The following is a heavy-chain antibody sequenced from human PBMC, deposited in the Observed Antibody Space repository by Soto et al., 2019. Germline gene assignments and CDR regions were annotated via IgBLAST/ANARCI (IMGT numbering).Heavy chain of an antibody. CDR1: GYSFTSYW. J-gene: IGHJ6*02. Sequence: PGESLKISRKGSGYSFTSYWISWVSQMPGKGLEWVVRIDPSDSYTNYSPSFQGHGTISADKSISTAYLQWRSLKASDTAMYYCARHGPRVYYDNSDSYYYGMDGWGQGTPVTVS. CDR3: ARHGPRVYYDNSDSYYYGMDG. D-gene: IGHD3-22*01. V-gene: IGHV5-10-1*01. CDR2: IDPSDSYT.